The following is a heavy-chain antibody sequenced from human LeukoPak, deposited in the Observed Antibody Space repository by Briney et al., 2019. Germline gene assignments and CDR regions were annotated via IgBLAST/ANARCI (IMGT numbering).Heavy chain of an antibody. Sequence: GGSLRLSCAASGFTFSSYSMTWVRQAPGKGLEWVSSISSSSSYIYYADSVKGRFTISRDNAKNSLYLQMNSLRAEDTAVYYCARDPYYYDSSGYYKAYYFDYWGQGTLVTVSS. V-gene: IGHV3-21*01. J-gene: IGHJ4*02. D-gene: IGHD3-22*01. CDR3: ARDPYYYDSSGYYKAYYFDY. CDR2: ISSSSSYI. CDR1: GFTFSSYS.